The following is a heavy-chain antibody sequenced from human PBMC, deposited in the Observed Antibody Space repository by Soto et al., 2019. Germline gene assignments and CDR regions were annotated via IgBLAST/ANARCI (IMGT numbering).Heavy chain of an antibody. Sequence: SETLSLTCTVSGGSISSGGYYWSWIRQHPGKGLEWIGYIYYSGSTYYNPSLKSRVTISVDTSKNQFSLKLSSVTAADTAVYYCASGRDGYNSGRDDAFDIWGQGTMVTVSS. D-gene: IGHD5-12*01. CDR1: GGSISSGGYY. V-gene: IGHV4-31*03. CDR2: IYYSGST. CDR3: ASGRDGYNSGRDDAFDI. J-gene: IGHJ3*02.